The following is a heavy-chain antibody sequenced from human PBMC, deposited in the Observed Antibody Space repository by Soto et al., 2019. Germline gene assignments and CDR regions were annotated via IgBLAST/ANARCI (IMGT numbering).Heavy chain of an antibody. V-gene: IGHV1-2*02. CDR1: GYNFIGYY. D-gene: IGHD6-19*01. CDR3: ARLRGQFYYGMDV. Sequence: QVQLVQSGAEVKKPGASVKVSCKASGYNFIGYYIHWVRQAPGQGLQWMGWIDPNNGDTDSAQKFQGRITMTRDTPISTVYMDLSSLRIEDTAIYYCARLRGQFYYGMDVWGQGTTVAVSS. J-gene: IGHJ6*02. CDR2: IDPNNGDT.